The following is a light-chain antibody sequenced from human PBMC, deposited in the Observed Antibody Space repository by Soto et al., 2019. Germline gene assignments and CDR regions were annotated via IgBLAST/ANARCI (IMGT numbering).Light chain of an antibody. J-gene: IGKJ1*01. CDR2: GAS. V-gene: IGKV3D-15*01. Sequence: EIVLTQSPGTLSLSPGERATLSCRASQSVSNNYLAWYQQKPGQAPRLLIYGASNRATGIPDRFSGSGSGTEFTLIITSLQSEDFAVYYCQQYNNWPPTFGQGTKVDI. CDR1: QSVSNN. CDR3: QQYNNWPPT.